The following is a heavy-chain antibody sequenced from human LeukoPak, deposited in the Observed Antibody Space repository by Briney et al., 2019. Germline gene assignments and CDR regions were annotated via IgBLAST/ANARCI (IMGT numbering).Heavy chain of an antibody. Sequence: PSETLSLTCAVYGGSFSGYYWSWIRQPPGKGLEWIGEINHSGSTYYNPSLKSRVTISVDTSKNQFSLKLSSVTAADTAVYYCASTFGGVIVVNCWGQGTLVTVSS. D-gene: IGHD3-16*02. CDR1: GGSFSGYY. CDR2: INHSGST. V-gene: IGHV4-34*01. J-gene: IGHJ4*02. CDR3: ASTFGGVIVVNC.